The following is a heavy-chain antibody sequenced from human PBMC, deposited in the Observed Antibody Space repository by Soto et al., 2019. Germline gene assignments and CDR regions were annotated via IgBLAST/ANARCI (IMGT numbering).Heavy chain of an antibody. CDR2: ISSSGVNT. D-gene: IGHD2-15*01. V-gene: IGHV3-23*01. Sequence: EVQLLESGGGLVQPGGSLRLSCSASGFSFSTYAMSWVRQPPGKGLEWVSSISSSGVNTYNADSVKGRFTISRDNSKKTLYLQMNSLRAEDTAVYYCAKDHRVVTTGDALDIWGQGTLVTVSS. J-gene: IGHJ3*02. CDR3: AKDHRVVTTGDALDI. CDR1: GFSFSTYA.